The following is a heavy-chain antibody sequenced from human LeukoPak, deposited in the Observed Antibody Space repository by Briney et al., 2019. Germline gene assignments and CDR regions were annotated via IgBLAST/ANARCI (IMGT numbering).Heavy chain of an antibody. J-gene: IGHJ4*02. Sequence: GGSLRLSCAASGLPVSKPYMSWFRQAPGKGLEWVSVLYPGGNTYYADSVKGRFTISRDNSKNTLYLQMNSLRTEDTAVYYCAADGYSSSWFLYWGQGTLVTVSS. V-gene: IGHV3-66*02. D-gene: IGHD6-13*01. CDR3: AADGYSSSWFLY. CDR1: GLPVSKPY. CDR2: LYPGGNT.